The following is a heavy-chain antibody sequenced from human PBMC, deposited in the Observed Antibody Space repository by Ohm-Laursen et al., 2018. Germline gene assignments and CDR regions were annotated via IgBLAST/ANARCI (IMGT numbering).Heavy chain of an antibody. CDR3: ARERVGLAPYYYGMDV. D-gene: IGHD2-15*01. V-gene: IGHV3-53*01. CDR1: GFTISNNY. Sequence: SLRLSCAASGFTISNNYMNWVRQAPGKGLEWVSLIYSGGDMFYADSVKGRFTISRDKSKNTLYLQMNSLRAEDTAVYYCARERVGLAPYYYGMDVWGQGTTVTVSS. J-gene: IGHJ6*02. CDR2: IYSGGDM.